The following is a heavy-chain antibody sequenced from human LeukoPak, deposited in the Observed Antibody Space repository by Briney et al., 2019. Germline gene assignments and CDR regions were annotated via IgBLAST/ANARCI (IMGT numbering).Heavy chain of an antibody. D-gene: IGHD3-10*01. CDR1: GGSISNYY. CDR2: IHYSGRT. Sequence: SETLSLTCTVSGGSISNYYWSWIRQTPGKGLEGIGYIHYSGRTQYNPSLKSRLTISVDTSMNQFSLKLSSVTAADTAVYYCARHFGSGTYPLDYWGQGTLVTVSS. CDR3: ARHFGSGTYPLDY. V-gene: IGHV4-59*08. J-gene: IGHJ4*02.